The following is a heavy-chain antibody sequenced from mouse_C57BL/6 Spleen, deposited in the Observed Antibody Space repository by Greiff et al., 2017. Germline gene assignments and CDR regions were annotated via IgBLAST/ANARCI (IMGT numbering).Heavy chain of an antibody. CDR2: IYPGDGDT. CDR1: GYAFSSSW. CDR3: ARSGGTTVVARGYFDV. D-gene: IGHD1-1*01. Sequence: VQLQQSGPELVKPGASVKISCKASGYAFSSSWMNWVKQRPGKGLEWIGRIYPGDGDTNYNGKFKGKATLTADKSSSTAYMQLSSLTSEDSAVYFCARSGGTTVVARGYFDVWGTGTTVTVSS. V-gene: IGHV1-82*01. J-gene: IGHJ1*03.